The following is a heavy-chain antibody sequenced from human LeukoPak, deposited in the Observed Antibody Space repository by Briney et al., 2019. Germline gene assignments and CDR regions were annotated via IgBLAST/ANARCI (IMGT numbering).Heavy chain of an antibody. Sequence: GGSLRLSCAASGFTFSAFTMHWVRQAPGKGLEWVAVISYDGSKKYYADSVRGRFTISRDNSKNTLYLQMHSLSAEDTAVYYCVRPLNYDFWSSYAYWGQGTLVTVSP. D-gene: IGHD3-3*01. V-gene: IGHV3-30-3*01. CDR3: VRPLNYDFWSSYAY. J-gene: IGHJ4*02. CDR2: ISYDGSKK. CDR1: GFTFSAFT.